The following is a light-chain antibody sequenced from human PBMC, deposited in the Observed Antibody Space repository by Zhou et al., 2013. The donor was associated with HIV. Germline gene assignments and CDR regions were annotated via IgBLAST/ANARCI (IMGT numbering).Light chain of an antibody. CDR3: QQYGSSPST. Sequence: EIVLTQSPATLSLFPGERATLSCRASQSVSSSYLAWYQQKPGQAPRLLIYGASSRATGIPDRFSGSGSGTDFTLTISRLEPEDFAVYYCQQYGSSPSTFGGGTKVEIK. V-gene: IGKV3-20*01. CDR1: QSVSSSY. J-gene: IGKJ4*01. CDR2: GAS.